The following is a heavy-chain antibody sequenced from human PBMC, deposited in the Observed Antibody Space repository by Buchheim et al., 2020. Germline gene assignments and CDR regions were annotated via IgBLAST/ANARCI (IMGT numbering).Heavy chain of an antibody. Sequence: QVQLVESGGGVVQPGRSLRLSCAASGFTFSSYGMHWVRQAPGKGLEWVAVISYDGSNKYYADSVKGRFTISRDNSKNTLYLQMNSLRAEDTAVYYCAKQDGYCSSTSCYGGGYYYYYGMDVWGQGTT. CDR2: ISYDGSNK. CDR1: GFTFSSYG. V-gene: IGHV3-30*18. J-gene: IGHJ6*02. D-gene: IGHD2-2*03. CDR3: AKQDGYCSSTSCYGGGYYYYYGMDV.